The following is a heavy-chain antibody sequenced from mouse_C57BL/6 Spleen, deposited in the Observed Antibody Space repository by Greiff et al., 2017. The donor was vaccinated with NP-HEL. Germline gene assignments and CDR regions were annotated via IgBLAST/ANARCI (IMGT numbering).Heavy chain of an antibody. D-gene: IGHD2-5*01. J-gene: IGHJ2*01. CDR2: IDPSDSDT. V-gene: IGHV1-52*01. CDR1: GYTFTSYW. Sequence: QVQLQQPGAELVRPGSSVKLSCKASGYTFTSYWMHWVKQRPIQGLEWIGNIDPSDSDTHYNQKFKDKATLTVDKSYSTAYMQLSSLTSEDAAVYYCARGYYSNFYFDYWGQGTTLTVSS. CDR3: ARGYYSNFYFDY.